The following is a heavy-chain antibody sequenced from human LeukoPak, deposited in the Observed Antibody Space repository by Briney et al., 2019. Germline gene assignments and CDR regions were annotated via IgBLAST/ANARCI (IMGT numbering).Heavy chain of an antibody. CDR1: GGPISSYY. Sequence: SETLSLTCTVSGGPISSYYWSWIRQPPGKGLEWIGYIYTSGSTNYNPSLKSRVTISVDTSKNQFSLKLSSVTAADTAVYYCATSYNWNYRHYYYYMDVWGKGTTVTVSS. CDR2: IYTSGST. V-gene: IGHV4-4*09. CDR3: ATSYNWNYRHYYYYMDV. D-gene: IGHD1-7*01. J-gene: IGHJ6*03.